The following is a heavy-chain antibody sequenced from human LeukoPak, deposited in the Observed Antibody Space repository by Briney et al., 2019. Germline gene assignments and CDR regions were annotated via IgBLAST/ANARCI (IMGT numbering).Heavy chain of an antibody. CDR2: IKPDGSEK. V-gene: IGHV3-7*01. Sequence: GGSLRLSCAASGFTFSGYSMTWVRQAPGKGLEWVANIKPDGSEKYYVNSLKGRFIISRDNGKNSLYLQMNSLRAEDTAVYYCAKDVPTAYFDYWGQGTLVTASS. J-gene: IGHJ4*02. D-gene: IGHD1-1*01. CDR3: AKDVPTAYFDY. CDR1: GFTFSGYS.